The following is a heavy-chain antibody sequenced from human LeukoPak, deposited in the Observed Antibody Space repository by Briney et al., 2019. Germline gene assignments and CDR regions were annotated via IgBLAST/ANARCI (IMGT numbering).Heavy chain of an antibody. D-gene: IGHD3-22*01. Sequence: TTSETLSLTCTVSGGSISGYYWSWIRQSPGTGLEWIGYIYYSGNTNFNPSLKSRVTISVDTSKNQFSLKLSSVTAADTAVYYCARPKNYYDSSGYPLTYNWFDPWGQGTLVTVSS. J-gene: IGHJ5*02. CDR2: IYYSGNT. V-gene: IGHV4-59*08. CDR3: ARPKNYYDSSGYPLTYNWFDP. CDR1: GGSISGYY.